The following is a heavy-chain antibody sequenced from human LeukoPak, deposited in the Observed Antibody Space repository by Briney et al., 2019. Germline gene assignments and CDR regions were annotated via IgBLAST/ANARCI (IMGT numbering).Heavy chain of an antibody. V-gene: IGHV3-7*01. CDR1: GFNFRYFW. J-gene: IGHJ4*02. D-gene: IGHD6-13*01. CDR2: INRDGRET. Sequence: PGGSLRLSCLGSGFNFRYFWMSWVRQAPGKGLEWVANINRDGRETYYADSVKGRFIISRDNAKDSLYLQMNSLRAEDTAVYYCARLQPYSSPDYWGQGTLVTVST. CDR3: ARLQPYSSPDY.